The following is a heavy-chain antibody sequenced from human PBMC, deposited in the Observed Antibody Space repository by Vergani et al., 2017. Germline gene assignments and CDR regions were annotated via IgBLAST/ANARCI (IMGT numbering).Heavy chain of an antibody. CDR1: GFTFSSYW. J-gene: IGHJ6*03. Sequence: EVQLVESGGGLVQPGGSLRLSCAASGFTFSSYWMSWVRQAPGKGLEWVANIKQDGSEKYYVDSVKGRFTISRDNAKNSLYLQMNSLRAEDTAVYYCAXENGVATRRYYMDVWGKGTTVTVSS. V-gene: IGHV3-7*01. CDR3: AXENGVATRRYYMDV. CDR2: IKQDGSEK. D-gene: IGHD5-12*01.